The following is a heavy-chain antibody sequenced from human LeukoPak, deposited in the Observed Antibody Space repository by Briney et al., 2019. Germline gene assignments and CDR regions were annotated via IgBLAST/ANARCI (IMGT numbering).Heavy chain of an antibody. CDR3: ARGTGANGDAFDI. CDR1: GGTFSSYA. D-gene: IGHD7-27*01. J-gene: IGHJ3*02. CDR2: IIPIFGTA. Sequence: SVKVSCKTSGGTFSSYAISWVRQAPVQGLEWMGGIIPIFGTANYAQKFQGRVTITADKSTSTAYMELSSLRSEDTAVYYCARGTGANGDAFDIWGQGTMVTVSS. V-gene: IGHV1-69*06.